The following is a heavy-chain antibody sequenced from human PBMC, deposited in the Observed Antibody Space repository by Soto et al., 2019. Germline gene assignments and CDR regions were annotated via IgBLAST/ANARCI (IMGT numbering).Heavy chain of an antibody. Sequence: GEFLKISCKGSGYSFTNYWIGWVRQMPGKGLEWMGIIYPGDSDTRYSPSFQGQVTISADKSISTAYLQWSSLKASDTAMYYCARLIGYCSSTTCNGAFDIWGQGTMVTVSS. J-gene: IGHJ3*02. CDR1: GYSFTNYW. CDR3: ARLIGYCSSTTCNGAFDI. D-gene: IGHD2-2*01. V-gene: IGHV5-51*01. CDR2: IYPGDSDT.